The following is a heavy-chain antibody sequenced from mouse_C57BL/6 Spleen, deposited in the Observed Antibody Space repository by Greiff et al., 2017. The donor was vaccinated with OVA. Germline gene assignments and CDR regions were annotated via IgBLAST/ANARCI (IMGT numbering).Heavy chain of an antibody. Sequence: VQLKQSGPGLVKPSQSLSLTCSVTGYSITSGYYWNWLRQFPGNKLEWMGYISYDGSNNYNPSLKNRISITRDTSKNQFFLKLNSVTTEDTATYYCASVQYYFDYWGQGTTLTVSS. CDR3: ASVQYYFDY. J-gene: IGHJ2*01. V-gene: IGHV3-6*01. CDR1: GYSITSGYY. CDR2: ISYDGSN.